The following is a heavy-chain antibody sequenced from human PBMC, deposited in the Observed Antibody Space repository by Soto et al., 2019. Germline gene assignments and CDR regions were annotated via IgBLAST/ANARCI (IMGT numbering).Heavy chain of an antibody. V-gene: IGHV3-48*01. Sequence: GGSLRLSCAASGFTFSSYSMNWVRQAPGKGLEWVSYISSSSSTIYYADSVKGRFTISRDNSKNTLYLQMNSLRAEDTAVYYCATLNFDSTGYFDYWGQGTLVTVSS. J-gene: IGHJ4*01. CDR2: ISSSSSTI. CDR3: ATLNFDSTGYFDY. D-gene: IGHD3-22*01. CDR1: GFTFSSYS.